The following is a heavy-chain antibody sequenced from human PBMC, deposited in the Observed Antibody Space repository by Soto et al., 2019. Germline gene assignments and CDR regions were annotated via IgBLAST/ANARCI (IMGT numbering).Heavy chain of an antibody. V-gene: IGHV3-74*01. CDR2: INSDGHST. J-gene: IGHJ4*02. Sequence: EVQLVESGGGLVQPGGSRRLSCAASGFTFSPFWMHWVRQVPGKGPVWVSRINSDGHSTSYADSVKGRFTISRDNAKNTLYLQMNSLRAEDTAVYYCARGSNHFAYWGQGTLVTVSS. CDR1: GFTFSPFW. CDR3: ARGSNHFAY. D-gene: IGHD4-4*01.